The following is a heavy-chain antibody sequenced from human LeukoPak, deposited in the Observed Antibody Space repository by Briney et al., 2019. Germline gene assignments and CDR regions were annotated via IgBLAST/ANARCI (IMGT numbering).Heavy chain of an antibody. CDR3: ARGDSSGWYGPNYFDY. J-gene: IGHJ4*02. CDR2: ISAYNGNT. CDR1: GGTFSSYG. Sequence: ASVKVSCKASGGTFSSYGISWVRQAPGQGLEWMGWISAYNGNTNYAQKLQGRVTMTTDTSTSTAYMELRSLRSDDTAVYYCARGDSSGWYGPNYFDYWGQGTLVTVSS. D-gene: IGHD6-19*01. V-gene: IGHV1-18*01.